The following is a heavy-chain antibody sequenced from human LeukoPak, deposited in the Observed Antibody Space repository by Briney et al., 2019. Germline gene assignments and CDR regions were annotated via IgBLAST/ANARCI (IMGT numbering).Heavy chain of an antibody. CDR3: ARGANYGGNTNYY. V-gene: IGHV4-34*01. CDR2: INHSGST. CDR1: GVSISSYY. J-gene: IGHJ4*02. Sequence: SETLSLTCTVSGVSISSYYWSWIRQPPGKGLEWIGEINHSGSTNYNPSLKSRVTISVDTSKNQFSLKLSSVTAADTAVYYCARGANYGGNTNYYWGQGTLVTVSS. D-gene: IGHD4-23*01.